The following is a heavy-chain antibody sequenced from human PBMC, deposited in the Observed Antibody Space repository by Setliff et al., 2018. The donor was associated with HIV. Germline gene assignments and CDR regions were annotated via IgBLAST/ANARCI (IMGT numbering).Heavy chain of an antibody. CDR2: IYNTETT. Sequence: SETLSLTCIVSGAPISSGTWSWIRQPPGKGLQWIGFIYNTETTNYNPSLKSRVTISLDTSKNQFSLKLTSLTAADTAVYYCARGGVQAQVVLMSYVKGRFDPWGQGTQVTVSS. D-gene: IGHD2-8*01. V-gene: IGHV4-59*01. CDR3: ARGGVQAQVVLMSYVKGRFDP. CDR1: GAPISSGT. J-gene: IGHJ5*02.